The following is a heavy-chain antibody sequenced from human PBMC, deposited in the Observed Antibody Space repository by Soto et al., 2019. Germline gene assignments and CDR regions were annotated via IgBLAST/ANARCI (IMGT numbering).Heavy chain of an antibody. Sequence: LSLTCAASGFPFSNAWMSWVRQAPGKGLEWVGRIKSKTDGGTTDYAAPVKGRFTISRDDSKNTLYLQMNSLKTEDTAVYYCTTGYGDYDLGYYYYYYMDVWGKGTTVTVSS. J-gene: IGHJ6*03. CDR3: TTGYGDYDLGYYYYYYMDV. D-gene: IGHD4-17*01. CDR2: IKSKTDGGTT. CDR1: GFPFSNAW. V-gene: IGHV3-15*01.